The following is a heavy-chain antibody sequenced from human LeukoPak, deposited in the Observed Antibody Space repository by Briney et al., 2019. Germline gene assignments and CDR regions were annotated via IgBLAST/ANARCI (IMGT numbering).Heavy chain of an antibody. V-gene: IGHV3-23*01. CDR3: AKSGSYWRYFDY. J-gene: IGHJ4*02. CDR2: VTGSGGNT. CDR1: GFTFSSYA. D-gene: IGHD1-26*01. Sequence: GGSLRLSCAASGFTFSSYAMSWVRQAPGKGLEWVSTVTGSGGNTYYADSAKGRFTISRDNSKNTLYLQMNSLSVEDTAVYYCAKSGSYWRYFDYWGQGTLVTVSS.